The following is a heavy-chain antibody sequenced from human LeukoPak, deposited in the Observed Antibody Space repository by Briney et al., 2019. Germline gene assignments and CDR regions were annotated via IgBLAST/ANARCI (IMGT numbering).Heavy chain of an antibody. Sequence: GGSLGLSCAASGFTINNNYMTWVRQAPGKGLEWVSVSYSGGSSYYADSVKGRFTMSRDSSKNTVNLQMNILTVEDTAVYYCARILGTTDAFDIWGQGTMVTVSS. CDR2: SYSGGSS. CDR3: ARILGTTDAFDI. V-gene: IGHV3-53*01. J-gene: IGHJ3*02. CDR1: GFTINNNY. D-gene: IGHD2/OR15-2a*01.